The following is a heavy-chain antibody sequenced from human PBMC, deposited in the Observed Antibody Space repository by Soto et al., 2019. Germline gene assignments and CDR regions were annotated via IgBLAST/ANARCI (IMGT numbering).Heavy chain of an antibody. V-gene: IGHV4-59*01. CDR3: ARGLEPNWFDP. CDR1: GGSISSYY. J-gene: IGHJ5*02. Sequence: SETLSLACSVSGGSISSYYWSWIRQPPGKGLEWIGYIYYSGSTNYTPSLKSRVTISVDTSKNQFSLKLSSVTAADTAVYYCARGLEPNWFDPWGQGTLVTVSS. CDR2: IYYSGST.